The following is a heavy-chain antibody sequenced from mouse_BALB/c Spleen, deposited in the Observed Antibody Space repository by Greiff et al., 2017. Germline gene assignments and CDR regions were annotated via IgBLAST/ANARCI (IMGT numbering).Heavy chain of an antibody. CDR1: GYSITSGYY. CDR3: AREDYDPFAY. V-gene: IGHV3-6*02. Sequence: VQLQQSGPGLVKPSQSLSLTCSVTGYSITSGYYWNWIRQIPGNKLEWMGYISYDGSNNYNPSLKNRISITRDTSKNQFFLKLNSVTTEDTATYYCAREDYDPFAYWGQGTLVTVSA. D-gene: IGHD2-4*01. CDR2: ISYDGSN. J-gene: IGHJ3*01.